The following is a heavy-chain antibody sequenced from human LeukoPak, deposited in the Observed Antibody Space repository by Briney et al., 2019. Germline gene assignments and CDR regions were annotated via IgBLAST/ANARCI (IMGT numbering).Heavy chain of an antibody. V-gene: IGHV4-59*01. J-gene: IGHJ4*02. D-gene: IGHD5-24*01. CDR3: ARAGPRRDGYNVDY. CDR2: ISYSGST. Sequence: PSETLSLTCSVSGGSISRYYWSWIRQPPGKGLEWIGYISYSGSTNYNPSLKSRVSISVDTSKNQFSLKLSSVTAADTAVYYCARAGPRRDGYNVDYWGQGTLVTVSS. CDR1: GGSISRYY.